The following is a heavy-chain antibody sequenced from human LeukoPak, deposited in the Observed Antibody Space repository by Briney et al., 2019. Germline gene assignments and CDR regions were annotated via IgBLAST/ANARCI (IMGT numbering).Heavy chain of an antibody. CDR2: IYRNADGGTK. D-gene: IGHD2-2*01. J-gene: IGHJ6*02. CDR3: TTDSYCSTTTCYASSNYYYGLDA. CDR1: GFTFGNAW. V-gene: IGHV3-15*05. Sequence: GGSLRLACAAYGFTFGNAWMTSVRQAPGKGLEWHGRIYRNADGGTKDYAAPVKGRFTISIDDSKNTLYLQMNSLKTEDTAVYYCTTDSYCSTTTCYASSNYYYGLDAWGQGTSVTLSS.